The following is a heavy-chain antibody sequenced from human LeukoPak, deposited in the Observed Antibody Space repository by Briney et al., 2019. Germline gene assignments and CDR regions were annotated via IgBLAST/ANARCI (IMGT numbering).Heavy chain of an antibody. CDR1: GFTFSNSA. Sequence: GGSLRLSCAASGFTFSNSAMSWVRQAPGKGLEWVSAIRSSGGSTYYADSVKGRFTIYRDISKNTLYLQMNSLGAEDTAVYYCAKTVWFGELLDYFDYWGQGTLVTVSS. CDR3: AKTVWFGELLDYFDY. CDR2: IRSSGGST. J-gene: IGHJ4*02. V-gene: IGHV3-23*01. D-gene: IGHD3-10*01.